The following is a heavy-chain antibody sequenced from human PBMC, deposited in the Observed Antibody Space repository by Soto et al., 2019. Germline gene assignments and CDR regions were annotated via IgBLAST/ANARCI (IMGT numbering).Heavy chain of an antibody. D-gene: IGHD3-10*01. CDR3: AQEGDAFGAPFDH. J-gene: IGHJ4*02. Sequence: QVQLQESGPGLVKPSQTLSLTCTVSGASISSGDYYWSWIRQPPGKGLEWIGYIYYSGSTYYSPSLKSRVTISVDTSKNQFSLNLRSLTAADTAVFYCAQEGDAFGAPFDHWGQGTLVTVSS. CDR1: GASISSGDYY. V-gene: IGHV4-30-4*01. CDR2: IYYSGST.